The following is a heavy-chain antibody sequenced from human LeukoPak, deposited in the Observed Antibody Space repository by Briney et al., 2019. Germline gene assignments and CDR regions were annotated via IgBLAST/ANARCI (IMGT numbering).Heavy chain of an antibody. CDR2: ISGSGSTA. CDR3: GRQGYTASYYFVDY. J-gene: IGHJ4*02. D-gene: IGHD3-10*01. CDR1: GFIFSDYA. Sequence: GGSLRLSCAVSGFIFSDYAMSWVRQAPGKGLEWVSGISGSGSTAYYADPVKGRFIISRDNSKNTLYLQMDTLRAEDTAVYYCGRQGYTASYYFVDYWSQGTLVTVSS. V-gene: IGHV3-23*01.